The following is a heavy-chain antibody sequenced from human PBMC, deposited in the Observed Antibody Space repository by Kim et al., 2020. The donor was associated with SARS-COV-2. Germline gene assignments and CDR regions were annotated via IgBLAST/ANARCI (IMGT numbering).Heavy chain of an antibody. J-gene: IGHJ4*02. V-gene: IGHV1-46*01. Sequence: TCAQTFQGRVTITRDTSTSTVYMELSSLRSDDTAVYYCARGYSASYRIDYWGRGTLVTVSS. D-gene: IGHD6-13*01. CDR3: ARGYSASYRIDY.